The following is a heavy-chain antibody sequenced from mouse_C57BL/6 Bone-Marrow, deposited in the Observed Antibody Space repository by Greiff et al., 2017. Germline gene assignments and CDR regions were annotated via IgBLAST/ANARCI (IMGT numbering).Heavy chain of an antibody. D-gene: IGHD1-1*01. J-gene: IGHJ2*01. CDR3: ARGRPGDYFDY. CDR2: IHPNSGST. Sequence: QVQLKQPGAELVKPGASVKLSCKASGYTFTSYWMHWVKQRPGQGLEWIGMIHPNSGSTNYNEKFKSKATLTVDKSSSTAYMQLSSLTSEDSAVYYCARGRPGDYFDYWGQGTTLTVSS. CDR1: GYTFTSYW. V-gene: IGHV1-64*01.